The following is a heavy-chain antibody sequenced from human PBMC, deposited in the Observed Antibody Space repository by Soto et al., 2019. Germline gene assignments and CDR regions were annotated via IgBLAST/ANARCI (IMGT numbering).Heavy chain of an antibody. CDR3: AKDRGRIADNYFDP. Sequence: QVQLVESGGGVVQPGRSLRLSCAASGFTFSNYGMHWVRQAPGKGLEWVAVISYDGSDKYYVDSVKGRFTISRDSSKNTLYLQMNSLRPEDTAVYYCAKDRGRIADNYFDPWGQGTLVTVSS. CDR2: ISYDGSDK. CDR1: GFTFSNYG. V-gene: IGHV3-30*18. D-gene: IGHD6-13*01. J-gene: IGHJ5*02.